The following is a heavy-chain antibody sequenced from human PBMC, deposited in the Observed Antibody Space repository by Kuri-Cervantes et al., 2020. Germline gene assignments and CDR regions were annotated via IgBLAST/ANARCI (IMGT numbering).Heavy chain of an antibody. CDR1: GGSISSYY. D-gene: IGHD3-10*01. CDR3: AREGAYYSTLDV. Sequence: SETLSLTCTVSGGSISSYYWGWIRQPPGKGLEWIGSIYYSGSTYYYPSLKSRVTIPVDTSKNQFSLKLSSVTAADTAVYYCAREGAYYSTLDVWGQGTTVTVSS. V-gene: IGHV4-39*07. CDR2: IYYSGST. J-gene: IGHJ6*02.